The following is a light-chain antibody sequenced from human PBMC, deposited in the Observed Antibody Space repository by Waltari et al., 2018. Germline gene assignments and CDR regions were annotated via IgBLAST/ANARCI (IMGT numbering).Light chain of an antibody. CDR2: DVS. CDR1: SSDVGGYNH. J-gene: IGLJ1*01. Sequence: QSVLTQPASVSGSPGQSITISCPGTSSDVGGYNHVPWYQQHPGKAPKLMIYDVSNRPSGVSNRFSGSKSGNTASLTISGLQAEDEADYYCSSYTSSSTLALYVFGTGTKVTVL. CDR3: SSYTSSSTLALYV. V-gene: IGLV2-14*03.